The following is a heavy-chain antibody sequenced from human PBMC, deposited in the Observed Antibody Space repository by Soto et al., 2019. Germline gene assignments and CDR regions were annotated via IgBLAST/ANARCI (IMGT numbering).Heavy chain of an antibody. CDR3: AKGSEVARQELDY. Sequence: GGSLRLSCAASGVTFCNFGMHWVRQAPGKGLEWVAVISSDGSDKYYSDSVKGRFTISRDNSKNTLFLQMNSLRVEDTAVYYCAKGSEVARQELDYWGQGTLVTVSS. D-gene: IGHD2-15*01. V-gene: IGHV3-30*18. CDR1: GVTFCNFG. J-gene: IGHJ4*02. CDR2: ISSDGSDK.